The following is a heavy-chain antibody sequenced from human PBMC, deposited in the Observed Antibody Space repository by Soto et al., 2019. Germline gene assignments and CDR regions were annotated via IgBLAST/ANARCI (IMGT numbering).Heavy chain of an antibody. V-gene: IGHV3-30-3*01. CDR3: ARAPRRYCSSTSCYSGTYNWFDP. J-gene: IGHJ5*02. D-gene: IGHD2-2*02. Sequence: PGGSLRLSCAASGFTFSSYAMHWVRQAPGKGLEWVAVISYDGSNKYYADSVKGRFTISRDNSKNTLYLQMNSLRAEDTAVYYCARAPRRYCSSTSCYSGTYNWFDPWGQGTLVTVSS. CDR1: GFTFSSYA. CDR2: ISYDGSNK.